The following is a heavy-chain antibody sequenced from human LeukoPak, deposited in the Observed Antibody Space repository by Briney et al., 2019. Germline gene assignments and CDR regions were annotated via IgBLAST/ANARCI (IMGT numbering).Heavy chain of an antibody. D-gene: IGHD6-25*01. Sequence: PGGSLRLSCAASGFTFSSYAMSWVRQAPGKGLEWVSAVSGSGGGTFYAYSVKGRFTFSRDNSKNTLYLQMNSLRAEDTAVYYCAKAIAAAYYYFDYWGQGTLVTVSS. CDR2: VSGSGGGT. J-gene: IGHJ4*02. CDR1: GFTFSSYA. V-gene: IGHV3-23*01. CDR3: AKAIAAAYYYFDY.